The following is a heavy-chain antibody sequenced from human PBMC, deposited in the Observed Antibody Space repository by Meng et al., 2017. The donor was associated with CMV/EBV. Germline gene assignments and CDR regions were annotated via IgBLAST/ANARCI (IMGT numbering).Heavy chain of an antibody. V-gene: IGHV3-30*02. J-gene: IGHJ4*02. CDR3: AKDYSPYCSSTSCYGYFDY. CDR1: GFTFSSYG. Sequence: GGSLRLSCAASGFTFSSYGMHWVRQAPGKGLEWVAFIRYDGSNKYYADSVKGRFTISRDSSKNTLYLQMNSLRAEDTAVYYCAKDYSPYCSSTSCYGYFDYWGQGTLVTVSS. D-gene: IGHD2-2*01. CDR2: IRYDGSNK.